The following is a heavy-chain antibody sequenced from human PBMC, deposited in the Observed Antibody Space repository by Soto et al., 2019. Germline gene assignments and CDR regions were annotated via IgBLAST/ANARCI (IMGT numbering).Heavy chain of an antibody. Sequence: SETLSLTCTVSGGSIETFYWSWIRQPPGKGLEWIGYISNTGSTTYNPSLESRVTVSVDTAKNEFSLKLSSVTAADTAVYYCARRYGLSAFDIWGQGTMVTVSS. J-gene: IGHJ3*02. CDR2: ISNTGST. CDR1: GGSIETFY. D-gene: IGHD3-10*01. V-gene: IGHV4-59*08. CDR3: ARRYGLSAFDI.